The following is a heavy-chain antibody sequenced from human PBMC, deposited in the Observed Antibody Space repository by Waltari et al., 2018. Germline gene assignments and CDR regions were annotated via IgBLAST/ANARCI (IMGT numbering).Heavy chain of an antibody. CDR3: ARQGRAVAASWFAH. CDR1: GYSFTTYD. J-gene: IGHJ5*02. Sequence: QVQLVQSGAEMKKPGASVKVSCKTSGYSFTTYDISWVRQAPGQGLEWMGWNSLYSGNTNYAQKFQGRVTMTTDTSTSTAYLELRSLTSDDTAVYYCARQGRAVAASWFAHWGQGTPVTVSS. V-gene: IGHV1-18*04. D-gene: IGHD6-19*01. CDR2: NSLYSGNT.